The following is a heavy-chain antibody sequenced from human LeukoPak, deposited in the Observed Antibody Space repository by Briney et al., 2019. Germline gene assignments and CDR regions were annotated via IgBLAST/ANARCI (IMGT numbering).Heavy chain of an antibody. Sequence: GGSLRLSCAASGFTFSDYYMSWIRQAPGKGLEWVSYISSSSSTIYYADSVKGRFTISRDNAKNSLYLQMNSLRDEDTAVYYCARDVSILDAFDIWGQGTMVTVSS. J-gene: IGHJ3*02. CDR2: ISSSSSTI. V-gene: IGHV3-11*04. CDR1: GFTFSDYY. D-gene: IGHD2-21*01. CDR3: ARDVSILDAFDI.